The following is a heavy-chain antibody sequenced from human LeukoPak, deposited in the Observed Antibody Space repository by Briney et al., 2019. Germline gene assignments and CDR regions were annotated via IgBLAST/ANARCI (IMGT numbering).Heavy chain of an antibody. CDR1: GGSLSGYY. CDR2: INHSGST. V-gene: IGHV4-34*01. D-gene: IGHD5-12*01. Sequence: PSETLSLTCAVYGGSLSGYYWSWIRQPPGKGLEWIGEINHSGSTNYNPSLKSRVTISVDTSKNQFSLKLSSVTAADTAVYYCARGRNIVATTNFDYWGQGTLVTVSS. J-gene: IGHJ4*02. CDR3: ARGRNIVATTNFDY.